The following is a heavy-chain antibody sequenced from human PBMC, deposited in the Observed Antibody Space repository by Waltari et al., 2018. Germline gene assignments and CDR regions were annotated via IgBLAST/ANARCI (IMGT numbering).Heavy chain of an antibody. CDR3: ARKRGSYLSYFDF. CDR2: ISGYNGNT. D-gene: IGHD1-26*01. J-gene: IGHJ4*02. V-gene: IGHV1-18*01. Sequence: QVQLVQSGAEVKKPGASVKVSCKASGYNFATFDITWVRQAPGQGLEWMGVISGYNGNTNYAQKFQGRVTMTTDTSTSTAYLELKSLGSDDTAVYYCARKRGSYLSYFDFWGQGTLVTVPS. CDR1: GYNFATFD.